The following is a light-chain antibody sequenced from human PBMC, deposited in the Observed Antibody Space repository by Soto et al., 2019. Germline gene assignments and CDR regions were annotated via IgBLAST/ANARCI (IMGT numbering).Light chain of an antibody. CDR3: QQYNSYSVT. CDR1: QSISSW. Sequence: DIQMTQSPSTLSASVGDRVTITFRSSQSISSWLAWYQQKPGKAPKLLIYKASSLESGVPSRFSGSGSGTEITLTISSLQPDDFATYYCQQYNSYSVTFGQGTKWIS. CDR2: KAS. V-gene: IGKV1-5*03. J-gene: IGKJ2*01.